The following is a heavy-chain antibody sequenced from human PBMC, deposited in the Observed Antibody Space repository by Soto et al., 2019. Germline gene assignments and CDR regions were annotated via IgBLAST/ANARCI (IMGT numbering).Heavy chain of an antibody. V-gene: IGHV4-39*01. Sequence: PSETLSLTCTVPDGSISSSSYYWGWIRRPPGKGLEWIGSIFYSGSTYYNPSLKSRVTISVDTSKNQFSLKVNSVTAADTGLYFCARLMMDRSWYFDWFDPWGQGTLVTVSS. CDR2: IFYSGST. CDR1: DGSISSSSYY. CDR3: ARLMMDRSWYFDWFDP. J-gene: IGHJ5*02. D-gene: IGHD6-13*01.